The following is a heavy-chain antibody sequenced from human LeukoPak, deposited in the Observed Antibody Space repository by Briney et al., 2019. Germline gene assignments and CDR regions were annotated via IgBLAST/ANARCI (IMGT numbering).Heavy chain of an antibody. V-gene: IGHV4-39*07. CDR3: AGEGEYGESYS. J-gene: IGHJ5*02. Sequence: KPSETLSLTCTVSGDPISSSSYYWGWIRQPPGKGLDWIGSISNSGRNYYNPSHTSRVAISLDMSKGQVSLSLTSVTAADTAIYYCAGEGEYGESYSWGQGVLVIVSP. CDR1: GDPISSSSYY. D-gene: IGHD4-17*01. CDR2: ISNSGRN.